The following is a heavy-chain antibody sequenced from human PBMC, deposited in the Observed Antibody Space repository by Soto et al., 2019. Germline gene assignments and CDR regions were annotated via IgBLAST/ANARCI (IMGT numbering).Heavy chain of an antibody. CDR3: ARDRTDCRSNKCYDVFDI. Sequence: EVQLVESGGGMVQPGGSLRLSCLASGFTFDDFWMTWVRQAPGRGLEWVANIKRDESQKYYLDSVKGRFTISRDNAKNSLYLQMNSLRAEDTAVYYCARDRTDCRSNKCYDVFDIWGQGTMVTVSS. J-gene: IGHJ3*02. D-gene: IGHD2-21*01. V-gene: IGHV3-7*04. CDR2: IKRDESQK. CDR1: GFTFDDFW.